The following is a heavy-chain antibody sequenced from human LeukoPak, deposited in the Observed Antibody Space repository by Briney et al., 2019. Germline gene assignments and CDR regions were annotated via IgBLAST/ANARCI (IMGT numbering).Heavy chain of an antibody. Sequence: GASVKVSCKASGGTFSSYAISWVRQAPGQGLGWMGGIIPIFGTANYAQKFQGRVTITADKSTSTAYMELSSLRSEDTAVYYCARAAIGAQTNYYYYYYMDVWGKGTTVTVSS. V-gene: IGHV1-69*06. CDR1: GGTFSSYA. J-gene: IGHJ6*03. CDR3: ARAAIGAQTNYYYYYYMDV. D-gene: IGHD3-10*01. CDR2: IIPIFGTA.